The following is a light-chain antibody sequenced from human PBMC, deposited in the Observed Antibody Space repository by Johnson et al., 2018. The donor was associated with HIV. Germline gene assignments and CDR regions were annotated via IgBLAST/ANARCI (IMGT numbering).Light chain of an antibody. CDR3: GTWDSSLGAWV. J-gene: IGLJ1*01. V-gene: IGLV1-51*01. CDR2: DNN. CDR1: SSNIGKNY. Sequence: QSVLTQPPSVSVAPGQMVSISCSGSSSNIGKNYVSWYQQFPGTAPKLLIYDNNKRPSGIPDRFSGSKSCTSATLGITGLQTGDEADYYCGTWDSSLGAWVFGTGTKVTVL.